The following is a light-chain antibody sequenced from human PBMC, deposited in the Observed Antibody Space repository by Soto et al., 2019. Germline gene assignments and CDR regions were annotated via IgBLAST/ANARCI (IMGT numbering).Light chain of an antibody. V-gene: IGLV3-21*02. CDR3: AAWDDSLSGVV. J-gene: IGLJ2*01. CDR2: DDS. CDR1: NIGGKA. Sequence: SYELTQPPSVSVAPGQTARITCGGDNIGGKAVHWYQQKPGQAPVLVVYDDSDRPSDIPERFSGSKAGTSASLAISGLRSEDEADYHCAAWDDSLSGVVFGGGTKLTVL.